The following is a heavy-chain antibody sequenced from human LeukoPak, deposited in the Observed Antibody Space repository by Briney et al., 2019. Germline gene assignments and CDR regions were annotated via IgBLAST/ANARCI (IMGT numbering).Heavy chain of an antibody. CDR2: INPNSGGT. Sequence: ASVKVSCKASGYTFTGYYMHWVRQAPGQGLEWMGWINPNSGGTNYAQKFQGRVTMTRDTSTSTAYMELSRPRSDDTAVYYCARAFPYSGSYYDYWGQGTLVTVSS. D-gene: IGHD1-26*01. CDR1: GYTFTGYY. J-gene: IGHJ4*02. CDR3: ARAFPYSGSYYDY. V-gene: IGHV1-2*02.